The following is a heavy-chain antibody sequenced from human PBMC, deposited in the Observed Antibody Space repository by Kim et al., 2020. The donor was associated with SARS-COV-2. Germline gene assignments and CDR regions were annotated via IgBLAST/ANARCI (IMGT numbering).Heavy chain of an antibody. V-gene: IGHV1-18*01. D-gene: IGHD3-3*01. CDR2: ISAYSGNT. CDR3: ARDVEYRQDY. CDR1: GYSFTSHG. J-gene: IGHJ4*02. Sequence: SVKVSCKPSGYSFTSHGISWVRQAPGQGLEWMGWISAYSGNTDYAWKFQGRLTMTTDASTTTVFMELRRLRSDDTGVYYCARDVEYRQDYWGQGTLVTVSS.